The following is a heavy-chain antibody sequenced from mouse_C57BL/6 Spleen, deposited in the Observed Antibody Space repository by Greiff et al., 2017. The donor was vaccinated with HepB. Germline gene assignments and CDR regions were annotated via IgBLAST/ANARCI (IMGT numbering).Heavy chain of an antibody. Sequence: EVQRVESGGGLVKPGGSLKLSCAASGFTFSDYGMHWVRQAPEKGLEWVAYISSGSSTIYYADTVKGRFTISRDNAKNTLFLQMTSLRSEDTAMYYCASGRWAWFAYWGQGTLVTVSA. CDR3: ASGRWAWFAY. J-gene: IGHJ3*01. CDR2: ISSGSSTI. CDR1: GFTFSDYG. V-gene: IGHV5-17*01.